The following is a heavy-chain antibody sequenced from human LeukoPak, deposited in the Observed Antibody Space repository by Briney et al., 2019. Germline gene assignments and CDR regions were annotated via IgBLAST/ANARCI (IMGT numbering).Heavy chain of an antibody. J-gene: IGHJ4*02. V-gene: IGHV3-23*01. CDR3: ARGGGWYYFDS. CDR2: ISGGGGST. D-gene: IGHD6-19*01. Sequence: GGSLRLSCAASGFTVSSNYMSWVRQAPGKGLEWVSGISGGGGSTYYADSVKGRFTISRDNSKNTLYLQMNSLRAEDTAVYYCARGGGWYYFDSWGQGTLVTVSS. CDR1: GFTVSSNY.